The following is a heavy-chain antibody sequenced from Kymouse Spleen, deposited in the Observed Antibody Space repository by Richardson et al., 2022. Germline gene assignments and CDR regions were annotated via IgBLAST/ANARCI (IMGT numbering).Heavy chain of an antibody. J-gene: IGHJ4*02. V-gene: IGHV3-73*02. CDR2: IRSKANSYAT. D-gene: IGHD6-6*01. Sequence: EVQLVESGGGLVQPGGSLKLSCAASGFTFSGSAMHWVRQASGKGLEWVGRIRSKANSYATAYAASVKGRFTISRDDSKNTAYLQMNSLKTEDTAVYYCTIAARPDYWGQGTLVTVSS. CDR3: TIAARPDY. CDR1: GFTFSGSA.